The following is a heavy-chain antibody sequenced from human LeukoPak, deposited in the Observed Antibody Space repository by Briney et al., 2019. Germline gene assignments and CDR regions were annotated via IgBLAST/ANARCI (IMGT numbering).Heavy chain of an antibody. D-gene: IGHD7-27*01. CDR2: ISYDGSNT. CDR1: GFTFSTSA. Sequence: GGSLRLSCAASGFTFSTSAMHWVRQAPGKGLEWVAVISYDGSNTYYADSVRGRFTISIDNSKNTLYLQMNSLRAEDTAVYYCAKVLTGSQDYWGQGTLVTVSS. J-gene: IGHJ4*02. CDR3: AKVLTGSQDY. V-gene: IGHV3-30-3*01.